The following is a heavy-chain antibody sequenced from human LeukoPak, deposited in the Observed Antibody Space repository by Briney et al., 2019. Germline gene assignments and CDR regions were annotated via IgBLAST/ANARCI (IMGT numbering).Heavy chain of an antibody. CDR2: FYDSGNT. J-gene: IGHJ6*03. CDR1: GYSISSGYY. V-gene: IGHV4-38-2*02. CDR3: ARANYDFWSGYWYYYYMDV. Sequence: SETLSLTCTVSGYSISSGYYWGWIRQPPGKGLEWIGSFYDSGNTYYNPSLKSRVTISVDTSKNQFSLKLSSVTAADTAVYYCARANYDFWSGYWYYYYMDVWGKGTTVTVSS. D-gene: IGHD3-3*01.